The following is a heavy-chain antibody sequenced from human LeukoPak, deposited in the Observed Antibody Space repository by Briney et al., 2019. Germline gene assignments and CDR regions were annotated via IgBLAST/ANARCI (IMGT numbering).Heavy chain of an antibody. J-gene: IGHJ5*02. CDR3: AREEYCGGDCYTP. Sequence: GGSLRLSCAASGFTFSSYSMNWVRQAPGKGLEWVANIKQDGSEKYYVDSVKGRFTISRDNAKNSLYLQMNSLRAEDTGVYYCAREEYCGGDCYTPWGQGTLVTVSS. CDR1: GFTFSSYS. D-gene: IGHD2-21*02. V-gene: IGHV3-7*01. CDR2: IKQDGSEK.